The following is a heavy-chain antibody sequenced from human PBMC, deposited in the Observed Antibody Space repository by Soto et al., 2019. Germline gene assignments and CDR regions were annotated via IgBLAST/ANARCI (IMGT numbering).Heavy chain of an antibody. J-gene: IGHJ4*02. V-gene: IGHV3-23*01. CDR3: AKDSPTYYDILTGYQYVFDY. CDR1: GFTFSSYA. D-gene: IGHD3-9*01. CDR2: ISGSGGST. Sequence: EVQLLESGGGLVQPGGSLRLSCAASGFTFSSYAMSWVRQAPGKGLEWVSAISGSGGSTYYADSVKGRFTISRDNSKNTLYLQMNRLRAEDTAVYYCAKDSPTYYDILTGYQYVFDYWGQGTLVTVSS.